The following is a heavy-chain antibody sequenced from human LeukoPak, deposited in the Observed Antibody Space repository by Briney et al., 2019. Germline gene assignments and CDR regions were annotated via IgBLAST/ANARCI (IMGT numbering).Heavy chain of an antibody. J-gene: IGHJ3*02. CDR1: GFTFSSFA. D-gene: IGHD3-22*01. CDR2: ISASGGST. CDR3: AKGFYDNSASGVFDI. Sequence: TGGSLRLSCAASGFTFSSFATSWVRQAPGKGLERVSGISASGGSTYYADSVKGRFTISRDNSKNTLYLQMNSLRAEDTAVYYCAKGFYDNSASGVFDIWGQGTMVTVSS. V-gene: IGHV3-23*01.